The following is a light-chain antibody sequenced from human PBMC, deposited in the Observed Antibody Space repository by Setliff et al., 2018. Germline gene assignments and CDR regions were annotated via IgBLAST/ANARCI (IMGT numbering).Light chain of an antibody. CDR1: SRDVGGFNF. V-gene: IGLV2-14*01. Sequence: QSALPQPPSASGSPGQSVAISCTGTSRDVGGFNFVSWYQQHPGKAPKLIIYEVSNRPSGIPNRFSGSKSGNTASLSISGLQAEDEADYYCSSYTSLSTRVFGTGTKVTVL. CDR3: SSYTSLSTRV. CDR2: EVS. J-gene: IGLJ1*01.